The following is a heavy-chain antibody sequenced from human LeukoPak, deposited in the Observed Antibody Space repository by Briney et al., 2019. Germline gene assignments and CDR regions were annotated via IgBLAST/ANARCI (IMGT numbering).Heavy chain of an antibody. CDR3: ARQYYYQISGYFYSTFDY. CDR1: GDSVSSNSAA. CDR2: TYYRSKWYN. J-gene: IGHJ4*02. D-gene: IGHD3-22*01. Sequence: SQTLSLTCAISGDSVSSNSAAWNWIRQSPSSGLEWLGRTYYRSKWYNDYAVSVKSRITVNPDTSKNQFSLRLNSVTPEDTAVYYCARQYYYQISGYFYSTFDYWGQGTLVTVSS. V-gene: IGHV6-1*01.